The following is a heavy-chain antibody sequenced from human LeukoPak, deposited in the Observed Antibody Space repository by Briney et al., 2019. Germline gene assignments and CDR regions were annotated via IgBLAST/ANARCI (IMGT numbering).Heavy chain of an antibody. CDR2: TYYRSKWYD. CDR3: ARDVGTSGWHTFDY. CDR1: GDSVSSNNGA. J-gene: IGHJ4*02. V-gene: IGHV6-1*01. D-gene: IGHD6-19*01. Sequence: SPTLSLTFAISGDSVSSNNGAWNWLRQSPSRGLEWLGRTYYRSKWYDDYAESMKGRITISPDTSKNQFSLHVYAVTPEDTAVYYCARDVGTSGWHTFDYWGQGTLVTVSS.